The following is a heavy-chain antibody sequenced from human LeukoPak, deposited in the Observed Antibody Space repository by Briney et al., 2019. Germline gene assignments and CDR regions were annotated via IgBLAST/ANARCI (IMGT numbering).Heavy chain of an antibody. Sequence: GGSLRLSCAASGFTFSTYAMSWVRQAPGKGLEWVSSISSSSSYIYYADSVKGRFTISRDNSKNFLYLQMNSLRAEDTAVYYCAREGESVPPRGPWGQGTLVTVSS. CDR1: GFTFSTYA. D-gene: IGHD3-16*01. CDR3: AREGESVPPRGP. V-gene: IGHV3-21*01. J-gene: IGHJ5*02. CDR2: ISSSSSYI.